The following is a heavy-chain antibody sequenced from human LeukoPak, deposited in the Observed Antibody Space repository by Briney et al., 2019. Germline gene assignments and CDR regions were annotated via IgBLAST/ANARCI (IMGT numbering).Heavy chain of an antibody. CDR2: IIPILGIA. D-gene: IGHD2-15*01. CDR1: GGTFSSYT. J-gene: IGHJ6*01. V-gene: IGHV1-69*02. Sequence: ASVKVSCKASGGTFSSYTISWVRQAPGQGLEWMGRIIPILGIANYAQKFQGRVTITADKSTSTAYMELSSLRSEDTAVYYCARGGGYCSGGSCPWYYYGMDVWGKGTTVTVSS. CDR3: ARGGGYCSGGSCPWYYYGMDV.